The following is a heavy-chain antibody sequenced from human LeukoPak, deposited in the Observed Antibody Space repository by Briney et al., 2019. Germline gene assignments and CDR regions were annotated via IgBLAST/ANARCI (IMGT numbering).Heavy chain of an antibody. CDR1: GFTFSSYS. CDR2: IGKSSSST. Sequence: GGSLRLSCAVSGFTFSSYSMNWVRQAPGKGLEWISYIGKSSSSTSYADSVKGRFTISTDNAKSSLYLQMNSLRAEDTAVYYCARDYGYGFDYWGQGTLVTVSS. V-gene: IGHV3-48*01. CDR3: ARDYGYGFDY. D-gene: IGHD5-18*01. J-gene: IGHJ4*02.